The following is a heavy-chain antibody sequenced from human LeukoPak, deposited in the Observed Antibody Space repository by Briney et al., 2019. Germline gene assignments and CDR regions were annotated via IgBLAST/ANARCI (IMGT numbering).Heavy chain of an antibody. D-gene: IGHD3-3*01. V-gene: IGHV4-31*03. J-gene: IGHJ6*02. CDR1: GGSISSGGYY. CDR3: AREQRTARYYDFWSGPNGPNYYYYGMDV. Sequence: SETLSLTCTVSGGSISSGGYYWSWLRPHPGKGLEWIGYIYYSGSTYYDPSLKSRVTISVDTSKNQFSLKLSSVTAADTAVYYCAREQRTARYYDFWSGPNGPNYYYYGMDVWGQGTTVTVSS. CDR2: IYYSGST.